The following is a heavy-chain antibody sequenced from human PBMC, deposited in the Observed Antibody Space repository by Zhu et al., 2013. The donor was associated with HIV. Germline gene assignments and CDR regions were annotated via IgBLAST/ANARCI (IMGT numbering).Heavy chain of an antibody. V-gene: IGHV1-69*12. CDR1: GGTSSKYA. J-gene: IGHJ5*02. Sequence: QVQLVQSGAELKKPGSSVEVSCQASGGTSSKYAISWVRQAPGQGLEWLGGIPPITGTSTFAQKFQGRVTITADESTSTAYMELSSLRSEDTAVYYCARVTMIRGMISFDPWGQGTLVTVSS. D-gene: IGHD3-10*01. CDR2: IPPITGTS. CDR3: ARVTMIRGMISFDP.